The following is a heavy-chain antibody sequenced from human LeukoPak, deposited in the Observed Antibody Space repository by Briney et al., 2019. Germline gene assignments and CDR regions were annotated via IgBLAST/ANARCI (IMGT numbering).Heavy chain of an antibody. Sequence: GGSLRLSCAASGFTLGNYRMSWVRQAPGRGLEWVANIQHEGNEKYYVDSVTGRFTISRDNAKNSLDLQMNSLRAEDTAVYYCARWATSFDLWGRGTLVTVSS. J-gene: IGHJ4*02. D-gene: IGHD6-6*01. CDR3: ARWATSFDL. V-gene: IGHV3-7*01. CDR1: GFTLGNYR. CDR2: IQHEGNEK.